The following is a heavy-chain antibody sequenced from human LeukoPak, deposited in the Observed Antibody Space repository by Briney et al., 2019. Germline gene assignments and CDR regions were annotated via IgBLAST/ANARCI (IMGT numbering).Heavy chain of an antibody. CDR1: GGSISSGGYY. Sequence: SQTLSLTCTVSGGSISSGGYYWSWIRQHPGKGLEWIGYIYYSGSTYYNPSLKSRVTISVDTSKNQFSLELSSVTAADTAVYYCARGGLRNLNDAFDIWGQGTMVTVSS. V-gene: IGHV4-31*03. J-gene: IGHJ3*02. D-gene: IGHD5-12*01. CDR3: ARGGLRNLNDAFDI. CDR2: IYYSGST.